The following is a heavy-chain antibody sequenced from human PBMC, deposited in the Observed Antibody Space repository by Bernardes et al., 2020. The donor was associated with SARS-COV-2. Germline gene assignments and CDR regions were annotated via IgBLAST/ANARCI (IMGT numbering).Heavy chain of an antibody. CDR2: INHSGST. CDR3: TGYCSSTSCYPSYYFDY. D-gene: IGHD2-2*01. J-gene: IGHJ4*02. V-gene: IGHV4-34*01. Sequence: SETLSLTRAVYGGSFSGYYWSWIRQPPGKGLEWIGEINHSGSTNYNPSLKSRVTISVDTSKNQFSLKLSSVTAADTAVYYCTGYCSSTSCYPSYYFDYWGQGTLVTVSS. CDR1: GGSFSGYY.